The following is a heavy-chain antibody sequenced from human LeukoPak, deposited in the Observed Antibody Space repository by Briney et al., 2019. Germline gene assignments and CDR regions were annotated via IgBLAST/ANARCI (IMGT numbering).Heavy chain of an antibody. CDR2: IIPIFGTA. CDR1: GGTFSSYA. CDR3: AREGGSGSYLDY. D-gene: IGHD3-10*01. J-gene: IGHJ4*02. V-gene: IGHV1-69*06. Sequence: GASVKVSCKASGGTFSSYATSWVRQAPGQGLEWMGGIIPIFGTANYAQKFQGRVTITADKSTSTAYMELSSLRSEDTAVYYCAREGGSGSYLDYWGQGTLVTVSS.